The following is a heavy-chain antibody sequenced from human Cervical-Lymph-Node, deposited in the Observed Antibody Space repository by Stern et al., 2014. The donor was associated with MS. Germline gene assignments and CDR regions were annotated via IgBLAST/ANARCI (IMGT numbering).Heavy chain of an antibody. CDR2: ISYTGYT. D-gene: IGHD3-16*02. CDR3: ARDRYWGSYRYLGNWFDP. J-gene: IGHJ5*02. V-gene: IGHV4-59*01. Sequence: QVQLQESGPGLVKPSETLSLTCTVSGGSISDSSWSWIRQPPGKELEWIGYISYTGYTDYSPSLKSRVTISLDTSKNQFSLNLYSVTAADTAVYYCARDRYWGSYRYLGNWFDPWGQGTLVTVSS. CDR1: GGSISDSS.